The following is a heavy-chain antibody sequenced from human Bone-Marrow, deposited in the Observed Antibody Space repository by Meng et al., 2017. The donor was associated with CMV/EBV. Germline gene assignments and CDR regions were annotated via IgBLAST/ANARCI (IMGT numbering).Heavy chain of an antibody. CDR2: ISYSGST. D-gene: IGHD6-6*01. J-gene: IGHJ3*02. CDR3: ASYEYSSSSVAFDI. CDR1: GGSMRNSNHY. V-gene: IGHV4-39*01. Sequence: SETLSLTCAVSGGSMRNSNHYWAWIRQPPGEGLEWIGSISYSGSTYYNPSLKSRVTMSVDTSNQQFSLRLSSVTAADTAVYYCASYEYSSSSVAFDIWGQGTMVTVSS.